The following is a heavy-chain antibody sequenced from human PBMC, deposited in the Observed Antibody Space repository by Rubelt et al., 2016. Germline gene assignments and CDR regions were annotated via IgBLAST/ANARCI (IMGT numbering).Heavy chain of an antibody. Sequence: QVQLVQSGAEVKKPGASVKVSCKASGYTFTSYGISWVRQAPGQGLDWMGWISAYIGNTNYAPKIQHGGTSTTEATARRADCELGSLRSDDSAVYYCAARKSSSWYRGWFDPWGQGTLVTVSS. CDR1: GYTFTSYG. D-gene: IGHD6-13*01. CDR2: ISAYIGNT. CDR3: AARKSSSWYRGWFDP. J-gene: IGHJ5*02. V-gene: IGHV1-18*01.